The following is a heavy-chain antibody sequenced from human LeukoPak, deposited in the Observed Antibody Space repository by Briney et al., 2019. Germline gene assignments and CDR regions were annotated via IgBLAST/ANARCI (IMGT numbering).Heavy chain of an antibody. CDR3: ATDRGELPSPYFDY. CDR2: INPSGGST. D-gene: IGHD1-26*01. V-gene: IGHV1-46*01. J-gene: IGHJ4*02. Sequence: ASVKVSCKASGYTFTSYYMHWVRQAPGQGLEWMGIINPSGGSTSYAQKFQGRVTMTRDTSTDTAYMELSSLRSEDTAVYYCATDRGELPSPYFDYWGQGTLVTVSS. CDR1: GYTFTSYY.